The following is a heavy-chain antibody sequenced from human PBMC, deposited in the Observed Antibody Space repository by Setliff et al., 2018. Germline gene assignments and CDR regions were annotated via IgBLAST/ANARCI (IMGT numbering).Heavy chain of an antibody. CDR2: INHSGTT. CDR3: RFWSGYYKNDY. V-gene: IGHV4-39*07. J-gene: IGHJ4*02. D-gene: IGHD3-3*01. CDR1: GDSITSGSVY. Sequence: PSETLSLTCTVSGDSITSGSVYWGWVRQSPGKGLDWIGEINHSGTTNYDPSLEGRISISVDTSKRQFSLKLSSVTAADMAVYYCRFWSGYYKNDYWAQGTLVTVSS.